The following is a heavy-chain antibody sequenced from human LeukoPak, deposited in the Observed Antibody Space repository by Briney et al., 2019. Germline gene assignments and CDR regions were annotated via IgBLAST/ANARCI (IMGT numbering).Heavy chain of an antibody. J-gene: IGHJ3*02. CDR2: ISAYNGKT. D-gene: IGHD2-8*01. CDR1: GYTFTSYG. Sequence: ASVKVSCKASGYTFTSYGISWVRQPPGQGLEWMGWISAYNGKTTYAHKLQDRVTMTTDTSTSTAYMELRSLRSDDTAVYYCARHPAGLNAFDIWGQGTMVTVSS. V-gene: IGHV1-18*01. CDR3: ARHPAGLNAFDI.